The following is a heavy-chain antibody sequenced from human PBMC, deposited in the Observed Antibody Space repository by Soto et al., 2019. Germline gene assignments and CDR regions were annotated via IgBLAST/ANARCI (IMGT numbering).Heavy chain of an antibody. D-gene: IGHD1-26*01. CDR2: IIPIFGTA. J-gene: IGHJ3*02. Sequence: SVKVSCKASGGTFSSYAISWVRQAPGQGLEWMGGIIPIFGTANYAQKFQGRVTITGDESTSTAYMELSSLRSEDTAVYYCARDREGIVGARDSFDIWGQGTMVTVSS. CDR1: GGTFSSYA. V-gene: IGHV1-69*13. CDR3: ARDREGIVGARDSFDI.